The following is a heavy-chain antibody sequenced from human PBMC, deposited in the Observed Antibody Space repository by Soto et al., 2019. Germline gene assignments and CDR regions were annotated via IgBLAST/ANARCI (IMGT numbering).Heavy chain of an antibody. V-gene: IGHV3-53*01. CDR2: IYSGGSA. D-gene: IGHD6-19*01. Sequence: EVQLVESGGCLIQPGGSLRLSCAASGFTVSTNYMSWVRQAPGRGLDWVSIIYSGGSAYYADSVKGRFTISRDNSKNTLYLQMNSLRADDTAVYYCARTAVAGWFDPWGQGTLVTVSS. CDR3: ARTAVAGWFDP. CDR1: GFTVSTNY. J-gene: IGHJ5*02.